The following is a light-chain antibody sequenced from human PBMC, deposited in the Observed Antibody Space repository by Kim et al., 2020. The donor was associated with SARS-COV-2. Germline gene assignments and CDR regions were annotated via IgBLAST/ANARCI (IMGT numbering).Light chain of an antibody. V-gene: IGKV1-16*01. J-gene: IGKJ1*01. CDR3: QQYIAYPRT. CDR2: AAS. CDR1: QDINNF. Sequence: DIQMTQSPSSLSVSVGDRVTITCRASQDINNFLAWFRQKPGKAPESLIYAASTLQSGVPSRFSGSGSGTDFTLTISSLQPEDFATYYCQQYIAYPRTFGQGTKVDIK.